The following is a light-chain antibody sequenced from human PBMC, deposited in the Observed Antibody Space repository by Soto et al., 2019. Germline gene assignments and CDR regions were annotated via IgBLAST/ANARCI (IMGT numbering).Light chain of an antibody. J-gene: IGKJ5*01. CDR2: GAS. CDR1: QTVRNN. CDR3: QQYKNWPPIT. V-gene: IGKV3-15*01. Sequence: EFVLTQSPGTLSLSPGERATLSCRAIQTVRNNYLAWYQQKPGQAPRLLIYGASTRATGIPARFSGSGSGTEFTLTISSLQSEDFAVYYCQQYKNWPPITFGQGTRLEIK.